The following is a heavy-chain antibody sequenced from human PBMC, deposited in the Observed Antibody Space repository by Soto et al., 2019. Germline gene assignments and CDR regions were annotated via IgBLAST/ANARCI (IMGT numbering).Heavy chain of an antibody. J-gene: IGHJ4*02. CDR3: ARLPKGSVVTG. D-gene: IGHD2-21*02. Sequence: VQLMESGGGLVYPGASLRLSCETSGFSFRDHSMNWVRQAPGKGLQWVSYISSTGDDIHYADSVKGRFTVSRDNAKNAVFLPMNSLRDDDSAIYYCARLPKGSVVTGWGQGTLVTVSS. CDR1: GFSFRDHS. V-gene: IGHV3-48*02. CDR2: ISSTGDDI.